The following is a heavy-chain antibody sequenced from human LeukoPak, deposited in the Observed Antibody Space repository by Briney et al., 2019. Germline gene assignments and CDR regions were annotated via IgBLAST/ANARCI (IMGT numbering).Heavy chain of an antibody. CDR1: GFTFSSYG. V-gene: IGHV3-30*18. CDR2: ISYDGSNK. D-gene: IGHD6-19*01. Sequence: PGESLRLSCAASGFTFSSYGMHWVRQAPGKGLEWVAVISYDGSNKYYADSVKGRFTISRDNSKNTLYLQMNSLRAEDTAVYYCAKVGGTSSGWYGNFDYWGQGTLVTVSS. J-gene: IGHJ4*02. CDR3: AKVGGTSSGWYGNFDY.